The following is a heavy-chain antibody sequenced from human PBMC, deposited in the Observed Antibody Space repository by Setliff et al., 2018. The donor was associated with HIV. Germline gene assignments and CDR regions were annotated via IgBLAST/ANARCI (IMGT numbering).Heavy chain of an antibody. D-gene: IGHD3-10*01. CDR1: SYSITNGNY. Sequence: SETLSLTCLVFSYSITNGNYWAWIRQSPGKGLEWIGSIYSTGHTYYNPSHKSRLTMSVDTAKNRFSLKLISMTAADTAVYYCARDRALRFSKSPSFNYFDVWGQGALVTVSS. J-gene: IGHJ4*02. V-gene: IGHV4-38-2*02. CDR3: ARDRALRFSKSPSFNYFDV. CDR2: IYSTGHT.